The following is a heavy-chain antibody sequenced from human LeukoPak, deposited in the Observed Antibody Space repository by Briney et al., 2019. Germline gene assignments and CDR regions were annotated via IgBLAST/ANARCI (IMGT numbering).Heavy chain of an antibody. D-gene: IGHD5-18*01. CDR1: GFSFSNAW. Sequence: GGSLRLSCAASGFSFSNAWMSWVRQAPGKGLEWVGHIKSKTDGGTTDYAAPVKGRFIISRDDSKNTLYLQMNSLKTEDTAVYYCTTDRSYGYFDYWGQGTLDTVSS. CDR2: IKSKTDGGTT. CDR3: TTDRSYGYFDY. V-gene: IGHV3-15*01. J-gene: IGHJ4*02.